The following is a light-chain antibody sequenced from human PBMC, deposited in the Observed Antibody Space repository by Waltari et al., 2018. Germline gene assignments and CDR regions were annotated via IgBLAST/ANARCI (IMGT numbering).Light chain of an antibody. Sequence: EIVLTQSPATLSLSPGERATLSCRASQSVSSSLAWYQQKPGQAPRLLIYDASNRATGIPARFSGSGSETDFTLTISSLEAEDFAVYYCHQRSNWPPFTFGQGTKLEIK. CDR3: HQRSNWPPFT. V-gene: IGKV3-11*01. CDR1: QSVSSS. J-gene: IGKJ2*01. CDR2: DAS.